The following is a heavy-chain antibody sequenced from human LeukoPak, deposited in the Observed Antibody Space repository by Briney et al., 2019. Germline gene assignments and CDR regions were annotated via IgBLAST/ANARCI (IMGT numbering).Heavy chain of an antibody. CDR1: GFTFSSYA. CDR2: ISSDGNTQ. J-gene: IGHJ3*02. V-gene: IGHV3-30-3*01. D-gene: IGHD1-26*01. CDR3: ARRRIVGSIDDAFDI. Sequence: GGSLRLSCAASGFTFSSYAMHWVRQAPGKGLEWAAVISSDGNTQYYADSVEGRFTISRDDSNNTLYLQMNSLRADDTAIYYCARRRIVGSIDDAFDIWGQGTMVTLSS.